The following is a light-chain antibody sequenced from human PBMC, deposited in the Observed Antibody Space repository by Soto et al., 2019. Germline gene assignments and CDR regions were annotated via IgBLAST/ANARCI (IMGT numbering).Light chain of an antibody. CDR1: QSISSW. CDR3: QQYYTYPST. Sequence: DLQMTQSPSTLSASVGDRVTITCRASQSISSWVAWHQQKPGEPPKVLIYDASRLESGVPSRFSGSGSGTEFTLSISGLQPDDFATYFCQQYYTYPSTFGGGTKVEIK. CDR2: DAS. V-gene: IGKV1-5*01. J-gene: IGKJ4*01.